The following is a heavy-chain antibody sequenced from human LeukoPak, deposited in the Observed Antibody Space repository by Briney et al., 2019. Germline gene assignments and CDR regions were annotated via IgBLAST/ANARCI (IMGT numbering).Heavy chain of an antibody. V-gene: IGHV3-30*03. CDR2: MSYDVNYV. Sequence: GGALRLSCAASGFSFSNHGMHWVRQAPGKGLVWVAVMSYDVNYVNYADSVKGRFTISRDNSKNRLYLQMSSLRTDDTALYYCARDNRYCTGGTCHLGNWFDPWGQGTLVTVSS. CDR3: ARDNRYCTGGTCHLGNWFDP. J-gene: IGHJ5*02. D-gene: IGHD2-15*01. CDR1: GFSFSNHG.